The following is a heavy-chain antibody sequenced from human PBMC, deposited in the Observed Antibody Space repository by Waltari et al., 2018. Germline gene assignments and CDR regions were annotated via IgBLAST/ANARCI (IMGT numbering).Heavy chain of an antibody. CDR2: ISGSGGST. D-gene: IGHD2-8*01. CDR3: AKDNYCTNGVCYRDNWFDP. CDR1: GFTFSSYA. J-gene: IGHJ5*02. Sequence: EVQLLESGGGLVQPGGSLRLSCAASGFTFSSYAMSWVRQAPGKGREWVSAISGSGGSTYYADAVKGRFTISRDNSKNTLYLQMNSLRAEDTAVYYCAKDNYCTNGVCYRDNWFDPWGQGTLVTVSS. V-gene: IGHV3-23*01.